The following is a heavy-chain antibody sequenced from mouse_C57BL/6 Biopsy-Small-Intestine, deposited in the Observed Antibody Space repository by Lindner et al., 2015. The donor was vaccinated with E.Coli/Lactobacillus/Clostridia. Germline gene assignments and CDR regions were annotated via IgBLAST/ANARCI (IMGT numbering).Heavy chain of an antibody. Sequence: VQLQESGTELVKPGASVKLSCKASGYTFTEYTIHWVKQRSGQGLEWIGWFYPGSDSIKYNEKFKDKATLTADKSSNTVYMELSRLTSEDSAVYFCARHGEGIYYGNFFFDYWGQGTTLTVSS. CDR1: GYTFTEYT. CDR3: ARHGEGIYYGNFFFDY. J-gene: IGHJ2*01. V-gene: IGHV1-62-2*01. CDR2: FYPGSDSI. D-gene: IGHD2-1*01.